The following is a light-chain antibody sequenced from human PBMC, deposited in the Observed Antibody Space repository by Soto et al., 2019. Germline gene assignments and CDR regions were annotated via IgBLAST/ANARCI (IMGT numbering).Light chain of an antibody. V-gene: IGKV1-39*01. Sequence: DIQMTQSPSSLSASVGDRVTITCRASHSISRYLNWYQQKPGKAPKLLIYAASSLQSGVPSRFSGSGSGTDFTLTIISLQHEDFATYYCQHSYSTPWTFGQGTNVEIK. CDR3: QHSYSTPWT. J-gene: IGKJ1*01. CDR2: AAS. CDR1: HSISRY.